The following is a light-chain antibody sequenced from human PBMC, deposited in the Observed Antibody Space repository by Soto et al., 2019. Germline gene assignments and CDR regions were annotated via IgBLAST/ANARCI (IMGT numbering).Light chain of an antibody. J-gene: IGKJ5*01. Sequence: EFVLTQSPGTLSLSPGERATLSCRASQTVRNNYLAWYQQKPGQAPRLLIYGTSTRATGIPDRFSGGGSGTDFTLTISSLEPEDFAVYYCQQRSNLPPTFGQGTRLEIK. CDR2: GTS. V-gene: IGKV3D-20*02. CDR1: QTVRNNY. CDR3: QQRSNLPPT.